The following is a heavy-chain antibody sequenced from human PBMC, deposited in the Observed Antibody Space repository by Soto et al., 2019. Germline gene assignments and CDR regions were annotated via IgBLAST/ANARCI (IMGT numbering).Heavy chain of an antibody. CDR2: IIPIFGTA. V-gene: IGHV1-69*13. D-gene: IGHD5-12*01. CDR1: GSTFSSYA. Sequence: SVNVSCEASGSTFSSYAISCVRQAPGQGLEWMGGIIPIFGTANYAQKFQGRVTITADESTSTAYMELSSLRSEDTAVYYCARGGDGYHDYWGQGTLVTVSS. CDR3: ARGGDGYHDY. J-gene: IGHJ4*02.